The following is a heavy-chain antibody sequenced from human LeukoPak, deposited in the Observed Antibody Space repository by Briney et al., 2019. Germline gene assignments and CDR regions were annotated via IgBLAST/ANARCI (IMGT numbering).Heavy chain of an antibody. J-gene: IGHJ3*02. Sequence: SQTLSLTCAISGDSVSSKRTAWNWLTQSPSRGLEWLGRTYYRSKWYNDYAVSVKSRITINPDTFKNQFSLQLNSVTPEDTAVYYCARGGGAFDIWGQGTMVTVSS. CDR1: GDSVSSKRTA. CDR2: TYYRSKWYN. CDR3: ARGGGAFDI. V-gene: IGHV6-1*01. D-gene: IGHD1-26*01.